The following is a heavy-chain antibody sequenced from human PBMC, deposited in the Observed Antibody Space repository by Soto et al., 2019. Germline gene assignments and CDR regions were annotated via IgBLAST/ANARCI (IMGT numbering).Heavy chain of an antibody. CDR3: ARSFSDSYYDLDF. Sequence: EVQLVESGGGLVQPGRSLRLSCAASGFTFDDYAMHWVRQAPGKGLEWVSGISWNSASMDYADSVKDRFSIARDNAENSLYLQMTILKIEDTAFYYCARSFSDSYYDLDFWGQGTLVTVSS. J-gene: IGHJ4*02. D-gene: IGHD1-26*01. CDR1: GFTFDDYA. CDR2: ISWNSASM. V-gene: IGHV3-9*01.